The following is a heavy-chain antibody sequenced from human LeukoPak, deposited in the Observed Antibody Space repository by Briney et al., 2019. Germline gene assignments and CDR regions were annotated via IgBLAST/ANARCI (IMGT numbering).Heavy chain of an antibody. CDR3: AKDGLPNDYGDYNFDY. V-gene: IGHV3-30*18. Sequence: SCKASGFTFSSYGMHWVRQAPGKGLEWVAVKSYDGSNKYYADSVKGRFTISRDNSKNTLYLQMNSLRAEDTAVYYCAKDGLPNDYGDYNFDYWGQGTLVTVSS. D-gene: IGHD4-17*01. J-gene: IGHJ4*02. CDR1: GFTFSSYG. CDR2: KSYDGSNK.